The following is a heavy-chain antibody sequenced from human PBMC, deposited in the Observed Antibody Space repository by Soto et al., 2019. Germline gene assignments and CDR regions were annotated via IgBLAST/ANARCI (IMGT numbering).Heavy chain of an antibody. J-gene: IGHJ6*02. CDR1: GGTFSSYA. CDR3: ARNHGSLVPAATGGYFYYGLDV. V-gene: IGHV1-69*01. CDR2: IIPRFGTA. Sequence: QVQLVQSGAEVKKPGSSVKVSCKASGGTFSSYALSWVRQAPGQGLEWMGGIIPRFGTANYAQKLQGRVTITADESTSTGYMELSSLRSEDTAVYYSARNHGSLVPAATGGYFYYGLDVWGQGTTVIVSS. D-gene: IGHD2-2*01.